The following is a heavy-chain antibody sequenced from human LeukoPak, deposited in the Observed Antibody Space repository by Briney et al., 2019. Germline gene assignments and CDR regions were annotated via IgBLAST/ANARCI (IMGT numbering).Heavy chain of an antibody. V-gene: IGHV3-66*01. D-gene: IGHD2-15*01. CDR2: IYSGGST. CDR3: AKGGEEDYYCSGGSCYSPFDY. Sequence: PGGSLRLSCAASGFTVSSNYMSWVRQAPGKGLEWVSVIYSGGSTYYADSVKGRFTISRDNSKNTLYLQMNSLRAEDTAVYYCAKGGEEDYYCSGGSCYSPFDYWGQGTLVTVSS. CDR1: GFTVSSNY. J-gene: IGHJ4*02.